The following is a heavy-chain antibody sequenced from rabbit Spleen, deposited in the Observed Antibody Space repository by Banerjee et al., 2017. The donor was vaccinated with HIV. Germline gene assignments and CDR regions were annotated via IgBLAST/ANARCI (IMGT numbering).Heavy chain of an antibody. V-gene: IGHV1S45*01. CDR3: ARDLPDIIGWNFGF. J-gene: IGHJ3*01. CDR1: GVSLNDKDV. D-gene: IGHD1-1*01. Sequence: QEQLEESGGGLVKPEGSLTLTCKASGVSLNDKDVMCWVRQAPGKGLEWIACINTITGKTVHATWAKGRFTISRASSTTVFLQMTSLTAADTATYFCARDLPDIIGWNFGFWGPGTLVTVS. CDR2: INTITGKT.